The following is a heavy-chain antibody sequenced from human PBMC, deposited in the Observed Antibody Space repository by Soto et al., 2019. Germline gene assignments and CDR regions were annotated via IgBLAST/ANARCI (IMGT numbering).Heavy chain of an antibody. V-gene: IGHV4-39*01. CDR1: GGSISSSSYY. Sequence: PSETLSLTCTVSGGSISSSSYYWGWIRQPPGKGLEWIGSIYYSGSTYYNPSLKSRVTISVDTSKNQFSLKLSSVTAADTAVYYFARRPRNGQEYYIGSRWGQRTFGSASS. CDR3: ARRPRNGQEYYIGSR. D-gene: IGHD2-15*01. CDR2: IYYSGST. J-gene: IGHJ4*02.